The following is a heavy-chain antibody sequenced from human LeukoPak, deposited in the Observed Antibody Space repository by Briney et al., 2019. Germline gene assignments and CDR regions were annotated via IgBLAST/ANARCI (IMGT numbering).Heavy chain of an antibody. D-gene: IGHD1-14*01. V-gene: IGHV3-23*01. Sequence: PGGSLRLSCVDSGFTFSSYDMSLVRQIPGKGLEWVSAISASGGSTYYADSVKGRFTISRDNSKSTLYLQMNSLRAEDTAIFYCARDLNRNWFDPWGQGTLVTVSS. CDR1: GFTFSSYD. CDR3: ARDLNRNWFDP. J-gene: IGHJ5*02. CDR2: ISASGGST.